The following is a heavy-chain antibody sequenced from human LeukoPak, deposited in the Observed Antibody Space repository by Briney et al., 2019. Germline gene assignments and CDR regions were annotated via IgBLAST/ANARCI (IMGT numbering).Heavy chain of an antibody. V-gene: IGHV4-61*01. CDR1: GYSISSGYY. Sequence: SETLSLTCTVSGYSISSGYYWGWIRQPPGKGLEWIGYIYYSGSTNYNPSLKSRVTISVDTSKNQFSLKLSSVTAADTAVYYCARGYCSGGSCGSRYYYMDVWGKGTTVTVSS. CDR2: IYYSGST. D-gene: IGHD2-15*01. CDR3: ARGYCSGGSCGSRYYYMDV. J-gene: IGHJ6*03.